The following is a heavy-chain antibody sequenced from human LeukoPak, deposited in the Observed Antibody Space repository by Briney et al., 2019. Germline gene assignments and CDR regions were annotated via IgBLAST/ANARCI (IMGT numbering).Heavy chain of an antibody. CDR1: GGSISSGSYY. CDR2: IYTSGST. V-gene: IGHV4-61*02. D-gene: IGHD3-22*01. J-gene: IGHJ4*02. Sequence: PSETLSLTCTVSGGSISSGSYYWSWIRQPAGKGLEWIGRIYTSGSTNYNPSLKSRVTISVDTSKNQFSLKLSSVTAADTAVYYCARGGGGGYYDSGFDYWGQGTLVTVSS. CDR3: ARGGGGGYYDSGFDY.